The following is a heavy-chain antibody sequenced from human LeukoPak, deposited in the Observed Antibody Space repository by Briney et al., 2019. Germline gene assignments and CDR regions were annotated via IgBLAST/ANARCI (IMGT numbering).Heavy chain of an antibody. J-gene: IGHJ4*02. CDR1: GGSFSGYY. CDR2: INHSGST. Sequence: SETLSLTCAVHGGSFSGYYWSWIRQPPGKGLEWIGEINHSGSTNYNPSLKSRVAISVDTSKNQFSLKLSSVTAADTAMYYCARRGSGQPFDYWGQGTLVTVSS. D-gene: IGHD6-19*01. V-gene: IGHV4-34*01. CDR3: ARRGSGQPFDY.